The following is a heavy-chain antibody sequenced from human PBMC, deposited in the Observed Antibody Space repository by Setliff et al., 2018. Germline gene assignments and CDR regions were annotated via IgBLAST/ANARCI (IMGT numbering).Heavy chain of an antibody. CDR2: IYISGST. CDR3: ARGITSGGYWGQSSHYLDV. CDR1: GDSISSRRNY. D-gene: IGHD3-22*01. V-gene: IGHV4-61*09. Sequence: SETLSLTCTVSGDSISSRRNYWGWFRQPAGKELEWIGQIYISGSTIYNPSLKSRVTVSIDTSKNQFSLKLNSVTAADTAVYFCARGITSGGYWGQSSHYLDVWGKGTTVTVSS. J-gene: IGHJ6*03.